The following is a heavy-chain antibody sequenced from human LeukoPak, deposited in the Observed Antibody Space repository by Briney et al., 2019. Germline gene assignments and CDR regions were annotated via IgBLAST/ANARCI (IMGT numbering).Heavy chain of an antibody. CDR2: ISYDGSNK. Sequence: GGSLRLSCAASGFTFSSYGMHWVRQAPGKGLEWVAVISYDGSNKYYADSVKGRFTISRDNSKNTLYLQMNSLRAEDTAVYYCAKDRARRRQLPFDYWGQGTLVTVSS. CDR3: AKDRARRRQLPFDY. CDR1: GFTFSSYG. V-gene: IGHV3-30*18. D-gene: IGHD2-2*01. J-gene: IGHJ4*02.